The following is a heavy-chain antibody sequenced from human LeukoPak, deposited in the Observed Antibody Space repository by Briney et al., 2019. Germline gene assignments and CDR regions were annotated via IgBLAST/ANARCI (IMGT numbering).Heavy chain of an antibody. J-gene: IGHJ3*02. D-gene: IGHD6-13*01. V-gene: IGHV1-69*05. CDR2: IIPIFVTA. Sequence: ASVKVSCKASGGTFSSYAISWVRQAPGQGLEWMGRIIPIFVTANYAQKFQGRVTITTDESTSTAYMELSSLRSEDTAVYYCARPELEGAFDIWGQGTMVTVSS. CDR3: ARPELEGAFDI. CDR1: GGTFSSYA.